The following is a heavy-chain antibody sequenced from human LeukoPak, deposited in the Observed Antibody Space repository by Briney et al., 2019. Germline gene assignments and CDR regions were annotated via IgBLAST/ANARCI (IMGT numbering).Heavy chain of an antibody. Sequence: PGGSLRLSCAASGFTFTTYGMHWVRQAPGKGLEWVAIISYDGTSEYYADSVQGRFTISRDTSKNTLYLQMNSLRADDTAVYYCAKGSGEDVDIIDYWGQGTLVTVSS. CDR1: GFTFTTYG. J-gene: IGHJ4*02. V-gene: IGHV3-30*18. CDR3: AKGSGEDVDIIDY. CDR2: ISYDGTSE. D-gene: IGHD5-12*01.